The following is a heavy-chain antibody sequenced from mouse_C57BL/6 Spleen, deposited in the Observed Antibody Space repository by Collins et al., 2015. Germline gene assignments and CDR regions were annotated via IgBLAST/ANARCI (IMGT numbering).Heavy chain of an antibody. D-gene: IGHD1-2*01. CDR1: GYTFTDYY. Sequence: QVQLKQSGAELVRPGASVKLSCKASGYTFTDYYINWVKQRPGQGLEWIARIYPGSGNTYYNEKFKGKATLTAEKSSSTAYMQLSSLTSEDSAVYFCAIITPLYAMDYWGQGTSVTVSS. V-gene: IGHV1-76*01. CDR3: AIITPLYAMDY. J-gene: IGHJ4*01. CDR2: IYPGSGNT.